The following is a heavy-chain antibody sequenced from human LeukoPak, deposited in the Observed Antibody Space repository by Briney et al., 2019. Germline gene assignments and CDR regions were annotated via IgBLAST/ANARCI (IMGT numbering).Heavy chain of an antibody. D-gene: IGHD3-16*02. CDR3: ARDLPLSIVDY. V-gene: IGHV3-30-3*01. CDR1: GFTFNDYA. Sequence: GGSLRLSCAASGFTFNDYAMYWVRQTPGKGLEWVTLISYDGYDKSYADSVRGRFTISRDNSKNTLYLQMDSLRSEDTAVYYCARDLPLSIVDYWGQGALVTVSS. J-gene: IGHJ4*02. CDR2: ISYDGYDK.